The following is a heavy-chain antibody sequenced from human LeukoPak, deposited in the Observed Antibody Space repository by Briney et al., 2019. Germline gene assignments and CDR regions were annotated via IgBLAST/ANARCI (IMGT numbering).Heavy chain of an antibody. Sequence: SETLSLTCTVSGGSISSSSYYWGWIRQPPGKGLEWIGSIYYSGSTYYNPSLKSRATISVDTSKNQFSLKLSSVTAADTAVYYCARGTNRDGYSYGGNWFDPWGQGTLVTVSS. V-gene: IGHV4-39*01. J-gene: IGHJ5*02. CDR3: ARGTNRDGYSYGGNWFDP. CDR1: GGSISSSSYY. D-gene: IGHD5-24*01. CDR2: IYYSGST.